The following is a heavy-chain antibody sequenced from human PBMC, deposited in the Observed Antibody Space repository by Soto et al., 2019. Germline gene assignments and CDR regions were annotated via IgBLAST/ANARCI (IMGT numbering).Heavy chain of an antibody. V-gene: IGHV3-23*01. CDR1: GFTFSSYA. CDR3: AKEGRGGPTVTTLYLDY. J-gene: IGHJ4*02. CDR2: ISGSGGST. D-gene: IGHD4-17*01. Sequence: EVQLLESGGGLVQPGGSLRLSCAASGFTFSSYAMSWVRQAPGQGLEWVSAISGSGGSTYYADSVKGRFTIPGDNSKYTLYLQMNSLRAEDTAVYYCAKEGRGGPTVTTLYLDYWLQGTLVTVSS.